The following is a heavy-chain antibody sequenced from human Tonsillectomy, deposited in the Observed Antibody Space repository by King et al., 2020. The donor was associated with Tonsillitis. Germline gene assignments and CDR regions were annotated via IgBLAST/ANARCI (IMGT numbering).Heavy chain of an antibody. CDR1: GFTFSSYA. D-gene: IGHD3-22*01. V-gene: IGHV3-30*01. CDR3: TREEYYHSSGYFDY. CDR2: ISYDGSSI. Sequence: VQLVESGGGVVQPGRSLRLSCAASGFTFSSYAMHWVRQAPGKGLEWVAVISYDGSSIYYADSVKGRFTISRDNSKNTLCLQMNSLRAEDTAVYYCTREEYYHSSGYFDYWGQGTLVTVSS. J-gene: IGHJ4*02.